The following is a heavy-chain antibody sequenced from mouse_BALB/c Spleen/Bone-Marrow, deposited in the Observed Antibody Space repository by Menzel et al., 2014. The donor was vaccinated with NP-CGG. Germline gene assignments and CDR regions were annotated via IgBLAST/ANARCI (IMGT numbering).Heavy chain of an antibody. CDR2: IDPANGNT. V-gene: IGHV14-3*02. CDR3: ATMITDWYFDV. J-gene: IGHJ1*01. D-gene: IGHD2-4*01. Sequence: VQLQQSGAELVKPGASVKLSCTASGFNIXDTYMHWVKQRSEQGLEWIGRIDPANGNTKYDPKFQGKATITADTSSNTAYLQLSSLTSEDTAVYYCATMITDWYFDVWGAGTTVTVSS. CDR1: GFNIXDTY.